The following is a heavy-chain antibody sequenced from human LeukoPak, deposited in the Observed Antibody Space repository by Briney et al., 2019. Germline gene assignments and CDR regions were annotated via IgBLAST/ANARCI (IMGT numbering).Heavy chain of an antibody. CDR3: ARDYLREQQLVLFYYYYGMDV. Sequence: PGGSLRRSCSASGFILRSHAMHWVRQAPGKGLEYVSRISDNGGSTYYADSVKGRFTISRDNSKNTLYLQMSSLRAVDTAVYYCARDYLREQQLVLFYYYYGMDVWGQGTTVTVSS. D-gene: IGHD6-13*01. V-gene: IGHV3-64D*06. J-gene: IGHJ6*02. CDR1: GFILRSHA. CDR2: ISDNGGST.